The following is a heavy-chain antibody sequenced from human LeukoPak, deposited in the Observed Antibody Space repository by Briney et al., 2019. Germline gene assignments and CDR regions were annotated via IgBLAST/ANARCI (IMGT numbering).Heavy chain of an antibody. D-gene: IGHD3-10*01. V-gene: IGHV3-30*18. J-gene: IGHJ6*02. Sequence: GGSLRLSCAGSGFSFSIYGIYWVRQAPGKGLEWVAFISYDGDKTYYADSVKGQFTSSRDNPKNTVFLQIHSVRPEDTAVYYCAKGRVRGSPYYYGMDVWGQGTAVTVSS. CDR2: ISYDGDKT. CDR3: AKGRVRGSPYYYGMDV. CDR1: GFSFSIYG.